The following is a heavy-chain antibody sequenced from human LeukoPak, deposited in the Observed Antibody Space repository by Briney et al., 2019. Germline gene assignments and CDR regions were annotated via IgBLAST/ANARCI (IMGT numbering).Heavy chain of an antibody. CDR2: ISSSSSTI. CDR3: ASFDFLDV. J-gene: IGHJ6*04. Sequence: GGSLRLSCAASGFTFSSYAMSWVRQAPGKGLEWVSYISSSSSTIYYADSVKGRFTISRDNAKNSLYLQMNSLRAEDTAVYYCASFDFLDVWGKGTTVTVSS. CDR1: GFTFSSYA. V-gene: IGHV3-48*01. D-gene: IGHD3-3*01.